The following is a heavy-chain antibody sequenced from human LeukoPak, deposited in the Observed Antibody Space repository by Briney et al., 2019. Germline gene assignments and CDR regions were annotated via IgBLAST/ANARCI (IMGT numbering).Heavy chain of an antibody. CDR1: GGTFSSYA. Sequence: ASVKVSCKASGGTFSSYAISWVRQAPGQGLEWMGGIIPIFGTANYAQKFQGRVTITTDESTSTAYMELSSLRSEDTAVYYCVRDTAMAESFWFDPWGQGTLVTVSS. D-gene: IGHD5-18*01. V-gene: IGHV1-69*05. CDR3: VRDTAMAESFWFDP. CDR2: IIPIFGTA. J-gene: IGHJ5*02.